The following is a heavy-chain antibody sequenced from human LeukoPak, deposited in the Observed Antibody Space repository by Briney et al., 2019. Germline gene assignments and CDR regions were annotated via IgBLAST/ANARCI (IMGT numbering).Heavy chain of an antibody. D-gene: IGHD6-19*01. Sequence: SGGSLRLSCAASGFTFSSYEMNWVRQAPGKGLEWVSYISSSGSTIYYADSVKGRFTISRDNAKNSLYLQMNSLRAEDTAVYYCARERLGYSSGYNWFDPWGQGTLVTVSS. CDR2: ISSSGSTI. CDR1: GFTFSSYE. CDR3: ARERLGYSSGYNWFDP. V-gene: IGHV3-48*03. J-gene: IGHJ5*02.